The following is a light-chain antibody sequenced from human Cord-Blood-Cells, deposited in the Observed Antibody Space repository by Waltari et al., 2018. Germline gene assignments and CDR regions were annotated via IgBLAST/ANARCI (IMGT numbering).Light chain of an antibody. J-gene: IGLJ1*01. CDR1: SSDVGGYNY. V-gene: IGLV2-14*01. CDR3: SSYTSSSTLSYV. CDR2: GVS. Sequence: QSALTQPASVSGSPGQSITISCTGTSSDVGGYNYVSWYQQHPGKAPKLMIYGVSNRPSGVCNRFSGSKSGNTASLTISGLQAEDEADYYCSSYTSSSTLSYVFGTGTKVTVL.